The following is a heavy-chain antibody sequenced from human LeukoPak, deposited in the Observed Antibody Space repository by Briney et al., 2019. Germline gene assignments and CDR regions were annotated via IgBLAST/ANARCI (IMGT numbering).Heavy chain of an antibody. J-gene: IGHJ4*02. D-gene: IGHD3-16*01. CDR2: IYSGGST. CDR3: ARDLWGKRFDY. V-gene: IGHV3-53*01. CDR1: GFTFSSYA. Sequence: GGSLRLSCAASGFTFSSYAMSWVRQAPGKGLEWVSVIYSGGSTYYADSVKGRFTISRDNSKNTLYLQMNSLRAEDTAVYYCARDLWGKRFDYWGQGTLVTVSS.